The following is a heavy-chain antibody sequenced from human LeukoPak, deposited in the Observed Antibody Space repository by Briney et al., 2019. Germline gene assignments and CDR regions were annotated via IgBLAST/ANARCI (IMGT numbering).Heavy chain of an antibody. CDR2: ISSSSSYM. CDR1: GFTFSSYS. CDR3: AREFSGGSGLLNDY. V-gene: IGHV3-21*01. Sequence: GGSLRLSCAASGFTFSSYSMNWVRQAPGKGLEWVSSISSSSSYMYYADSVKGRFTISRDNAKNSLYLQMNSLRAEDTAVYYCAREFSGGSGLLNDYWGQGTLVTVSS. D-gene: IGHD6-25*01. J-gene: IGHJ4*02.